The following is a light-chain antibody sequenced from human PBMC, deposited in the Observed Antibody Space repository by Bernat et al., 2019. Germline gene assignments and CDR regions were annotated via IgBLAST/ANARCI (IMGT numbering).Light chain of an antibody. CDR2: GAS. CDR3: QQYNNWLFT. J-gene: IGKJ2*01. CDR1: QSVTGN. Sequence: EMVMTQSPATLSVSPGERVTLSCRASQSVTGNLAWYQQKLGQTPRLLIYGASTRATGVPARFSGSGSGTEFTLTINSLQSEDFAVYYCQQYNNWLFTFGQGTKVEIK. V-gene: IGKV3-15*01.